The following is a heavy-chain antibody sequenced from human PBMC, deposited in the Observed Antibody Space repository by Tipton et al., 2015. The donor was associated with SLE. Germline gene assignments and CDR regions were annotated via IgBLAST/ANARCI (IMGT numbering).Heavy chain of an antibody. CDR3: ARRGEQWLEALWYFDL. D-gene: IGHD6-19*01. Sequence: TLSLTCAVYGGSFSGYYWSWIRQPPGKGLEWIGEINHSGSTNYNPPLKSRVTISVDTSKNQFSLKLSSVTAADTAVYYCARRGEQWLEALWYFDLWGRDTLVTVSS. J-gene: IGHJ2*01. CDR2: INHSGST. CDR1: GGSFSGYY. V-gene: IGHV4-34*01.